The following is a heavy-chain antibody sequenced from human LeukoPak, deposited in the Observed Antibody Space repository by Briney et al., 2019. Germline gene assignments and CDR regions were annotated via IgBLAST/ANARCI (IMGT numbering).Heavy chain of an antibody. J-gene: IGHJ4*02. D-gene: IGHD3-9*01. V-gene: IGHV3-9*03. CDR3: AKGLTYYDILTGFDY. CDR1: GFTFDDYA. Sequence: GGSLRLSCAASGFTFDDYAMHWVRQAPGKGLEWVSGISWSSGSIGYADSVKGRFTISRDNAKNSLYLQMNSLRAEDMALYYCAKGLTYYDILTGFDYWGQGTLVTVSS. CDR2: ISWSSGSI.